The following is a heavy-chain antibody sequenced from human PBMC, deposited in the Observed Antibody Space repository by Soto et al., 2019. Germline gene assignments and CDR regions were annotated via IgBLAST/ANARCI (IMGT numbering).Heavy chain of an antibody. CDR1: GFTFSGAW. CDR3: TLAAGLSETDY. J-gene: IGHJ4*02. Sequence: EVQVVESGGGFVKPGGSLRLSCAVSGFTFSGAWMTWLRQAPGKGLEWVGRIKRKIDGETTDYAAPVKGRFIISRDDSTNTLYLQMNSLKTEDTAMYFCTLAAGLSETDYWGQGALVTVSS. D-gene: IGHD6-25*01. CDR2: IKRKIDGETT. V-gene: IGHV3-15*01.